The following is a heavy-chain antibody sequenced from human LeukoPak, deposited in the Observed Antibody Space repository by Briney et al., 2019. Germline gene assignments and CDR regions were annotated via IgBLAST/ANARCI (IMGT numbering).Heavy chain of an antibody. CDR1: GYTFTTYW. Sequence: GESLKISCKGSGYTFTTYWIGWVRQMPGKGLEWMGIIYPGDSDPRYSPSFQGQVTISADKSINTDYLQWSSLKASDSAIYYCVRHGLGSTWFGFDYWGQGTLVTVSS. J-gene: IGHJ4*02. CDR2: IYPGDSDP. V-gene: IGHV5-51*01. D-gene: IGHD6-13*01. CDR3: VRHGLGSTWFGFDY.